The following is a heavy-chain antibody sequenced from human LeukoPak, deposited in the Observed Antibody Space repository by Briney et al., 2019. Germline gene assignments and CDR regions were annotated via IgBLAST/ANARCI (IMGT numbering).Heavy chain of an antibody. CDR1: GFTFTNYG. D-gene: IGHD2-21*01. CDR2: VSDSGI. CDR3: AIIGCYRGVCHFDI. V-gene: IGHV3-48*01. J-gene: IGHJ3*02. Sequence: GGSLRLSCVTSGFTFTNYGINWVRQAPGKGLEWVSYVSDSGILYADSVKGRFTISRDNAGNSLYLQMNSLRTEDTAVYHCAIIGCYRGVCHFDIWGQGTMVTVSS.